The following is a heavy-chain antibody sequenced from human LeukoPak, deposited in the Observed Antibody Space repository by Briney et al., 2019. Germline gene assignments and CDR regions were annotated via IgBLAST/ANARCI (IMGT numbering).Heavy chain of an antibody. D-gene: IGHD4-11*01. Sequence: GGSLRLSCAASGFSFSTYAMTWVRQAPGKGLEWVSAISGSGGSTYYADSVKGRFTISRDNSKNTLYLQMNSLRAEDTAVYYCAKHLSNYYYYYYMDVWGKGTTLTVSS. CDR1: GFSFSTYA. J-gene: IGHJ6*03. V-gene: IGHV3-23*01. CDR2: ISGSGGST. CDR3: AKHLSNYYYYYYMDV.